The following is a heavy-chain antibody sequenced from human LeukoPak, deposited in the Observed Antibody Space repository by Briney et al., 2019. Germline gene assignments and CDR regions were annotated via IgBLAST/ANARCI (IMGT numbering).Heavy chain of an antibody. CDR1: GLSQSKAW. CDR3: TSLWLGPEF. V-gene: IGHV3-15*01. D-gene: IGHD3-10*01. CDR2: IKRGSDGEIT. Sequence: GGPLRLSCGVSGLSQSKAWVNCVRQATGKALECVGRIKRGSDGEITDYAAPVKGRFMISRDYSRSTLDLQMHSLRTEDKAVYSCTSLWLGPEFWGQGTLVTLPS. J-gene: IGHJ4*02.